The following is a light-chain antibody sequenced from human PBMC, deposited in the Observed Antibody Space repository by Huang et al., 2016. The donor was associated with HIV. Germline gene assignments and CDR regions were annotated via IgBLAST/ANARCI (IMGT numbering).Light chain of an antibody. CDR3: QQYNNWPPDT. CDR2: GAS. Sequence: EIVMTQSPATLSVSPGERATLSCRASQSVSINLAWYQQKPGQAPRLLIYGASTRATGIPARFSCSGSGTEFTLTISSLQSEDFAVYYCQQYNNWPPDTFGQGTKLEIK. V-gene: IGKV3D-15*01. J-gene: IGKJ2*01. CDR1: QSVSIN.